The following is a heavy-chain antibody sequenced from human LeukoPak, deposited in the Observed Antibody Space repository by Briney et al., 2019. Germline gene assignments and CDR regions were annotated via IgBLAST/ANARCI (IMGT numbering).Heavy chain of an antibody. CDR2: IKQDGREK. CDR1: GFTFSDSY. CDR3: VTGPLDY. Sequence: PGGSLRLSCAASGFTFSDSYMTWIRQAPGKGLEWVANIKQDGREKYYVDSVKGRFTISRDNAKNSLYLQMNSLRAGDTAVYYCVTGPLDYWGQGTLVTVSS. D-gene: IGHD3-10*01. J-gene: IGHJ4*02. V-gene: IGHV3-7*01.